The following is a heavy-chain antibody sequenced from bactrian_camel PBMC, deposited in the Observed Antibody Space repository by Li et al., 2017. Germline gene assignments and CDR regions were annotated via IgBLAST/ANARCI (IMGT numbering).Heavy chain of an antibody. J-gene: IGHJ4*01. V-gene: IGHV3S53*01. CDR1: RYLYRNNC. CDR3: ATNPPRQPRDDDEPSCDEYRE. D-gene: IGHD4*01. Sequence: VQLVESGGGSVQAGESLRLSCSDSRYLYRNNCVGWFRQAPGKEREAVAVGETRGERTIYADSVKGRFAISRDNDKRRVYLQMESLRPEDSADYFCATNPPRQPRDDDEPSCDEYREWGPGTQVTVS. CDR2: ETRGERT.